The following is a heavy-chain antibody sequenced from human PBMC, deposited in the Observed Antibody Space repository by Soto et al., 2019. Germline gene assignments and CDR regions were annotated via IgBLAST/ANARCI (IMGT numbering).Heavy chain of an antibody. V-gene: IGHV3-30*01. CDR1: GFTFSNKT. J-gene: IGHJ4*01. D-gene: IGHD3-3*01. Sequence: PXGCLRISWLGSGFTFSNKTMHRVRQAPGKGLEWVAFISYDSSEIFYADSVKGRFTISRDNPENTLFLQMNSTRADDTAVYYCAIARVADSSLDYWAQGILVTVSS. CDR2: ISYDSSEI. CDR3: AIARVADSSLDY.